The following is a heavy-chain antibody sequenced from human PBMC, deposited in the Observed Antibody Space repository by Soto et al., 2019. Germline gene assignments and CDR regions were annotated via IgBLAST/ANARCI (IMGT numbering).Heavy chain of an antibody. CDR2: ISDGGST. V-gene: IGHV3-53*01. D-gene: IGHD1-20*01. CDR3: TRDPITPVYGMDV. J-gene: IGHJ6*01. CDR1: GVTVSTTY. Sequence: GWSLRLSCAASGVTVSTTYMSWVRKAPGKGLGWVSVISDGGSTDCADSVKGRFTISRDNYKNTLYLQMKSLRVEDTAVYYCTRDPITPVYGMDVCGQGTTLTVSS.